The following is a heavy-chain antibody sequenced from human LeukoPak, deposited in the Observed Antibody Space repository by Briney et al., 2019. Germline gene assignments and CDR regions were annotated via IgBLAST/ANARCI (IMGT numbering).Heavy chain of an antibody. CDR1: GFTFDDYA. V-gene: IGHV3-43D*03. CDR3: AKGGQQLVPYYFDY. J-gene: IGHJ4*02. Sequence: GGSLRLSCAAYGFTFDDYAMHWVRQAPGKGLEWVSLISWDGGSTYYADSVKGRFTISRDNSKNSLYLQMNSLRAEDTALYYCAKGGQQLVPYYFDYWGQGTLVTVSS. CDR2: ISWDGGST. D-gene: IGHD6-13*01.